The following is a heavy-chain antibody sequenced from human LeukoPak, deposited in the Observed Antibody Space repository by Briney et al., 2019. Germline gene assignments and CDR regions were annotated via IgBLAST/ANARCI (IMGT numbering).Heavy chain of an antibody. D-gene: IGHD4-17*01. Sequence: GGSLRLSCAASGFTFDDYAMHWVRQAPGKGLEWVSLISADGGSTYYADSVKGRFTISRDNSKNSLYLQMNSLRTEDTALYYCAKDGRHYGDYGMDVWGQGTTVTVSS. V-gene: IGHV3-43*02. CDR1: GFTFDDYA. CDR2: ISADGGST. CDR3: AKDGRHYGDYGMDV. J-gene: IGHJ6*02.